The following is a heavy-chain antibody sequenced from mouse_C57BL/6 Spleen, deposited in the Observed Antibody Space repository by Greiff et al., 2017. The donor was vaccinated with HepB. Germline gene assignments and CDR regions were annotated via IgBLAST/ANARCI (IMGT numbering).Heavy chain of an antibody. D-gene: IGHD1-1*01. Sequence: QVQLQQSGAELVKPGASVKLSCKASGYTFTSYWMQWVNQRPGLGLEWIGEIDPSDSYTNYNQKFKGKATLTVDTSSSTAYMQLSSLTSEDSAVYYCARSTTVVAKGFAYWGQGTLVTVSA. CDR2: IDPSDSYT. V-gene: IGHV1-50*01. CDR1: GYTFTSYW. J-gene: IGHJ3*01. CDR3: ARSTTVVAKGFAY.